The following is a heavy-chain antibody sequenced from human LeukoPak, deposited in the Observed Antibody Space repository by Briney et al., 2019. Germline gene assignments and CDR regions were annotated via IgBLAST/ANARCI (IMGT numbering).Heavy chain of an antibody. CDR3: ATVGGNNRYYHMDY. J-gene: IGHJ4*02. CDR2: ISAYNGNT. D-gene: IGHD1-14*01. CDR1: GYTFTSYG. V-gene: IGHV1-18*01. Sequence: ASVKVSCKASGYTFTSYGISWVRQAPGQGLEWMGWISAYNGNTNYAQKLQGRVTMTTDTSTSTAYMDLSSLRSDDTAVYYCATVGGNNRYYHMDYWGQGTLVTVSS.